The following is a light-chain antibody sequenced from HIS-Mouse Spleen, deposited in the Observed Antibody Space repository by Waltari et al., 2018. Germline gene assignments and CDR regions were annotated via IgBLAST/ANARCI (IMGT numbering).Light chain of an antibody. J-gene: IGLJ1*01. Sequence: QSVLTQPPSASWTPGRRVTLSCSGCSRNLGSNTVNLYQKLPGTAPKLPIYSNNQRPSGVPDRFSGSKSGTSASLAISGLQSEDEAYYYCAAWDDSLNGNYVFGTGTKVTVL. V-gene: IGLV1-44*01. CDR3: AAWDDSLNGNYV. CDR2: SNN. CDR1: SRNLGSNT.